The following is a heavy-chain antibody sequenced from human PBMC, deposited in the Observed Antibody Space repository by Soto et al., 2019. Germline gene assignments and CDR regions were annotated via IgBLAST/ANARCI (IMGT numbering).Heavy chain of an antibody. Sequence: PSETLSLTCTVSGGSISSSSYYWGWIRQPPGKGLEWIGSIYYSGSTYYNPSLKSRVTISVDTSKNQFSLKLSSVTAADTAVYYCARGVVVMNYWGQGTLVPVSS. CDR1: GGSISSSSYY. CDR3: ARGVVVMNY. D-gene: IGHD3-22*01. CDR2: IYYSGST. J-gene: IGHJ4*02. V-gene: IGHV4-39*01.